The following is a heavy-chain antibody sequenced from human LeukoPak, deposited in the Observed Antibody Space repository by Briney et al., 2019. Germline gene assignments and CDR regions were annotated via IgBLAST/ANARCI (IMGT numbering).Heavy chain of an antibody. D-gene: IGHD5-18*01. V-gene: IGHV3-30*04. J-gene: IGHJ4*02. CDR3: ARSGYSYGFHFDY. CDR1: GFTFSSYA. CDR2: ISYDGSNK. Sequence: GRSLRLSCAASGFTFSSYAMHWVRQAPGKGLEWAAVISYDGSNKYYADSVKGRFTISRDNSKNTLYLQMNSLRAEDTAVYYCARSGYSYGFHFDYWGQGTLVTVSS.